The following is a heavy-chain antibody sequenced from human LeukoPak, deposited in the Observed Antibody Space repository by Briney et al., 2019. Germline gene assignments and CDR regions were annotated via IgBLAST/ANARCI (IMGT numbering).Heavy chain of an antibody. D-gene: IGHD1-26*01. J-gene: IGHJ4*02. V-gene: IGHV3-23*01. CDR1: GFTFSSSA. CDR3: AKVGDSGSPLDY. Sequence: GGSLRLSCAASGFTFSSSAMSWVRQAPGKGLEWVSAISNNGGYTYYADSVQGRFTISRDNSKSTLCLQMNSLRAEDTAVYYCAKVGDSGSPLDYWGQGTLVTVSS. CDR2: ISNNGGYT.